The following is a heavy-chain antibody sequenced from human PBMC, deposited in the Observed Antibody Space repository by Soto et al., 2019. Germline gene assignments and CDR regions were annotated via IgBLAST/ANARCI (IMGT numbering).Heavy chain of an antibody. J-gene: IGHJ6*02. CDR1: GGTFSSYA. D-gene: IGHD2-15*01. Sequence: SVKVSCKASGGTFSSYAISWVRQAPGQGLEWMGGIIPIFGTANYAQKFQGRVTITADKSTSTAYMELSSLRSEDTAVYYCARGEDSRGPYYGMDVWGQGTTVTVSS. V-gene: IGHV1-69*06. CDR2: IIPIFGTA. CDR3: ARGEDSRGPYYGMDV.